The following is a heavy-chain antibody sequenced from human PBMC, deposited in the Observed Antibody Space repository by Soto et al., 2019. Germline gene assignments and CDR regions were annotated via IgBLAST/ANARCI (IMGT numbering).Heavy chain of an antibody. V-gene: IGHV4-39*01. D-gene: IGHD2-2*01. Sequence: QLQLQESGPGLVKPSETLSLTCTVSGGSISSSSYYWGWIRQPPGKGLEWIGSIYYSGSTYYNPSLKSRVTLSVDTSKNQFSLKLSSVTAADTAVYYCASHYCSSTSCYYVDYWGQGTLVTVSS. CDR2: IYYSGST. CDR1: GGSISSSSYY. CDR3: ASHYCSSTSCYYVDY. J-gene: IGHJ4*02.